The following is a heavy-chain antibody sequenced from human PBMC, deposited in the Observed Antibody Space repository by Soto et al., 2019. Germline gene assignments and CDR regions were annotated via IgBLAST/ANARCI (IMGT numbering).Heavy chain of an antibody. D-gene: IGHD2-2*01. CDR1: GFTFSSYS. CDR3: ARPSDQYRLTDAFVI. CDR2: ISSSSSYI. Sequence: GGSLRLSCAASGFTFSSYSMNWVRQAPGKGLEWVSSISSSSSYIYYADSVKGRFTISRDNAKNSLYLQMNSLRAEDTALYYCARPSDQYRLTDAFVIWGQGTMVTVSS. V-gene: IGHV3-21*01. J-gene: IGHJ3*02.